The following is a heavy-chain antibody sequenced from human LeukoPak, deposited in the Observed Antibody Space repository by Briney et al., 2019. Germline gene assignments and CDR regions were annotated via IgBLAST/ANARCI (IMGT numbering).Heavy chain of an antibody. CDR1: GFTLGNVW. V-gene: IGHV3-15*01. D-gene: IGHD4-17*01. CDR2: IKTKTYGGTT. CDR3: TTLDDCGRH. Sequence: GGSLRLSCAASGFTLGNVWMTWVRQAPGKGLEWVGRIKTKTYGGTTDYAAPVKGRFTISRDDSTNTLYLQMNSLKTEDTAIYYCTTLDDCGRHWGQGTLVTVSS. J-gene: IGHJ4*02.